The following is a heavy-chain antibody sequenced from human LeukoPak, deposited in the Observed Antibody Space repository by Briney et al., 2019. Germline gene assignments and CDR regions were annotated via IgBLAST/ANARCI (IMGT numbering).Heavy chain of an antibody. CDR2: IYYSGNT. Sequence: PSETLSLTCSVSGGSISTSSYYWAWIRQPPRKGLEWIASIYYSGNTYYNSSLESRVTISVDASDKQFSLELTSVTAADTAVYYCARPRSLAAPSSWFDPWGQGTLVIVSS. D-gene: IGHD3-10*01. V-gene: IGHV4-39*01. J-gene: IGHJ5*02. CDR3: ARPRSLAAPSSWFDP. CDR1: GGSISTSSYY.